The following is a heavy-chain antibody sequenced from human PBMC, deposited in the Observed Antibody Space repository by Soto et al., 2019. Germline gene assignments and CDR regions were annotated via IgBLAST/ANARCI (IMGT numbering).Heavy chain of an antibody. CDR1: GYSFSTHA. D-gene: IGHD4-4*01. CDR3: ARDKDRLQLGGNYYYIMDV. V-gene: IGHV1-69*13. Sequence: SVKVSCKASGYSFSTHAMYWVRQAPGQGLEWMGGIKPVIRQPDYAQKFQGRVTITADESTTTAYMELSGLRSEDTAVYYCARDKDRLQLGGNYYYIMDVWGQGTTVTVSS. CDR2: IKPVIRQP. J-gene: IGHJ6*02.